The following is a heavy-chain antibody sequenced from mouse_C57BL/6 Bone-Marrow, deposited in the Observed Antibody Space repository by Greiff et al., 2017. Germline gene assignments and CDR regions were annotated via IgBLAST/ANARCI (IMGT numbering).Heavy chain of an antibody. J-gene: IGHJ2*01. CDR3: ARPYYDASLDY. D-gene: IGHD1-1*02. CDR2: ISSGSSTI. CDR1: GFTFSDYG. V-gene: IGHV5-17*01. Sequence: EVKLVESGGGLVKPGGSLKLSCAASGFTFSDYGMHWVRQAPEKGLEWVAYISSGSSTIYYADTVKGRFTISRDTAKNTLFLQMTSLRSEDTAMYYCARPYYDASLDYWGQSTTLTVSS.